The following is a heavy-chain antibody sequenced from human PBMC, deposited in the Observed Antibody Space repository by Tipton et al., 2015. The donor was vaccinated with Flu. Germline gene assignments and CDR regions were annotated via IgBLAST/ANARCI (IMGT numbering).Heavy chain of an antibody. D-gene: IGHD3/OR15-3a*01. CDR3: TRDRPRVMTYGLLTHHDAFDL. CDR1: GFTISSHE. J-gene: IGHJ3*01. CDR2: ISSSGNTI. V-gene: IGHV3-48*03. Sequence: VQSGGSLRLSCAASGFTISSHEMNWVRQAPGKGLEWVSYISSSGNTIYYADSVKGRFTISRDDAKNSLYLQMDTLRAEDTAVYYCTRDRPRVMTYGLLTHHDAFDLWGEGTMVTVPS.